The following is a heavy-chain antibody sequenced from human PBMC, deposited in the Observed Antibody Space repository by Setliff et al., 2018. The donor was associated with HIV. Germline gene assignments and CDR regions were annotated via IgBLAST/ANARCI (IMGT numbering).Heavy chain of an antibody. Sequence: PGGSLRLSCAASGFTFSDYYMSWTRQAPGKGLEWVSYISSRGSTIYYADSVKGLFTISRDNAKNSLYLQMNTLRAEDTAVYFCARSPYGDYGLDYWGQGALVTVSS. V-gene: IGHV3-11*04. CDR2: ISSRGSTI. D-gene: IGHD4-17*01. J-gene: IGHJ4*02. CDR1: GFTFSDYY. CDR3: ARSPYGDYGLDY.